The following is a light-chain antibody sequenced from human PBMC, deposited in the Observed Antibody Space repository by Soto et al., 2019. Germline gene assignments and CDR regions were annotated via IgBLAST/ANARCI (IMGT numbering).Light chain of an antibody. CDR3: QQTFSTPYT. J-gene: IGKJ2*01. Sequence: DIQMTQSPPSLSASVGDRVTITCRASQTISTYLNWYQQKPGKAPKLLIFAASSLESGVPSRVSGSGSGTDFTLTIGSVQPEDFAFYYCQQTFSTPYTFGQGTKLEIK. CDR1: QTISTY. V-gene: IGKV1-39*01. CDR2: AAS.